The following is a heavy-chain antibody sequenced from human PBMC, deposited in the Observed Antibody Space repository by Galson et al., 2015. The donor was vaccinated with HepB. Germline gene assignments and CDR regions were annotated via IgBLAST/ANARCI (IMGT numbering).Heavy chain of an antibody. V-gene: IGHV4-61*02. J-gene: IGHJ6*03. CDR2: IYTSGST. CDR1: GGSISSGSYY. Sequence: TLSLTCTVAGGSISSGSYYWSWIRRPAGKGLELIGLIYTSGSTNYNPSLKSRVTMSVDTSKKQFSLKLSSVTAADTAVYYCARDPVVDYYYYYMDVWGKGTTVTVSS. D-gene: IGHD2-15*01. CDR3: ARDPVVDYYYYYMDV.